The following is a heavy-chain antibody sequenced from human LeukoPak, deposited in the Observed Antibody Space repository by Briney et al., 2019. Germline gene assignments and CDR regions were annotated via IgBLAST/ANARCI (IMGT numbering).Heavy chain of an antibody. V-gene: IGHV4-39*01. D-gene: IGHD3-9*01. Sequence: PSETLSLTCTVSSASITSSPYFWGWIRQSPGKGLEWIGSISYSGTTYYNPSLKSRVTISVDTSKNQFSLKLSSVTAADTAVYYCARHANDILTLYYYYYMDVWGKGTTVTISS. CDR1: SASITSSPYF. CDR2: ISYSGTT. CDR3: ARHANDILTLYYYYYMDV. J-gene: IGHJ6*03.